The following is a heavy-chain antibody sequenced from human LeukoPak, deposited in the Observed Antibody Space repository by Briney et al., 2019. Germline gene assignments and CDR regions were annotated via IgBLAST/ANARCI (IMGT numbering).Heavy chain of an antibody. CDR1: GFTFSSYS. CDR2: ISSSSSYI. J-gene: IGHJ4*02. CDR3: ARDQYDYVWGSYRSSFDY. V-gene: IGHV3-21*01. Sequence: GGSLRLSCAASGFTFSSYSMNWVRQAPGKGLEWVSSISSSSSYIYYADSVKGRFTISRDNAKNSLYLQMNSLRAEDTAVYYCARDQYDYVWGSYRSSFDYWGPGTLVTVSS. D-gene: IGHD3-16*02.